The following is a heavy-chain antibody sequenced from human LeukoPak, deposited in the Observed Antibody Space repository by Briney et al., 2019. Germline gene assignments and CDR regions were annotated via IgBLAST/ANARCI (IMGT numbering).Heavy chain of an antibody. D-gene: IGHD6-19*01. CDR2: IYYSGST. Sequence: PSETLSLTCTVSGGSISSYYWSWIRQPPGKGLEWIGYIYYSGSTNYNPSLKSRVTISVDTSKNQFSLKLSSVTAADTAVYYCARESRGGWESYFDYWGQGTLVTVSS. CDR3: ARESRGGWESYFDY. V-gene: IGHV4-59*01. J-gene: IGHJ4*02. CDR1: GGSISSYY.